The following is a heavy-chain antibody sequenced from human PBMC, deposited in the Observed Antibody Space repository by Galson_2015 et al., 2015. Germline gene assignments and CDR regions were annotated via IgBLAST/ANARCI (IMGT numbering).Heavy chain of an antibody. CDR2: ISSDGTTT. D-gene: IGHD2-8*01. V-gene: IGHV3-74*01. J-gene: IGHJ4*02. Sequence: LRLSCAVSGFTFSNYWMHWVRQVPGKGLVWVSRISSDGTTTRYADSVKGRFTISRDNAKNTLYLQMNRLRAEDTAVYFCAANLFDHWGQGTLVTVSS. CDR3: AANLFDH. CDR1: GFTFSNYW.